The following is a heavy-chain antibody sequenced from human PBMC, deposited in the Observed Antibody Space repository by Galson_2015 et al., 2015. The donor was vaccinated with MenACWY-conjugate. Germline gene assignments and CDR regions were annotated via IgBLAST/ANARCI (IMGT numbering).Heavy chain of an antibody. CDR1: GLTVSSNY. CDR2: IYSGGST. CDR3: ARTTVTTNTDALEI. V-gene: IGHV3-66*02. Sequence: SLRLSCAASGLTVSSNYMSWVRQAPGKGLEWVSIIYSGGSTYYADSVKGRFTISRDTSRNTLYLQMDSLRAEDTAVYYCARTTVTTNTDALEIWGQGTMVPVSS. D-gene: IGHD4-17*01. J-gene: IGHJ3*02.